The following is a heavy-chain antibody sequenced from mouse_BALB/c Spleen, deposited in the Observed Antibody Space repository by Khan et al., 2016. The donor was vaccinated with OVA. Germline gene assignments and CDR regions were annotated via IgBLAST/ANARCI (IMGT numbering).Heavy chain of an antibody. Sequence: EVELVESGGGLMQPGGSLKLSCAASGFTFSSNTMSWVRQTPEKRLEWVAYITNGGGNTYYPDTVKGRFTISRDNAKNTLYLQMSSLKSEDTAMYYCARIPTFITTALDYWGQGTSVTVSS. CDR1: GFTFSSNT. V-gene: IGHV5-12-2*01. CDR3: ARIPTFITTALDY. J-gene: IGHJ4*01. CDR2: ITNGGGNT. D-gene: IGHD1-2*01.